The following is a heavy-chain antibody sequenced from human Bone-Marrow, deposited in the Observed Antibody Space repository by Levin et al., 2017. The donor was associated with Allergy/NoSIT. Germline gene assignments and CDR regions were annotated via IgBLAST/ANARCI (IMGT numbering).Heavy chain of an antibody. CDR2: INTNTGHL. V-gene: IGHV7-4-1*02. CDR1: GYTFTNYA. CDR3: ARDRSVGEGVY. J-gene: IGHJ4*02. Sequence: KSGGSLRLSCKASGYTFTNYAMSWVRQAPGQGLEWMGWINTNTGHLTYAQGFTGRFVFSLDTSVSTAYLQISSLKAEDTAVYYCARDRSVGEGVYWGQGTLVTVSS. D-gene: IGHD2-21*01.